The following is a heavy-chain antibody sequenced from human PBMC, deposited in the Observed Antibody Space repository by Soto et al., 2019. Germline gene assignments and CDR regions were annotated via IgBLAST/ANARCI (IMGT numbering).Heavy chain of an antibody. CDR3: ARGTPRSRTSCYTSYYYYGMDV. D-gene: IGHD2-2*02. V-gene: IGHV4-31*03. J-gene: IGHJ6*02. CDR1: GGSISSGGYY. CDR2: IYYSGST. Sequence: SETLSLTCTVSGGSISSGGYYWSWIRQHPGRGLEWIGYIYYSGSTYYNPSLKSRVTISVDTSKNQFSLKLSSVTAADTAVYYCARGTPRSRTSCYTSYYYYGMDVWGQGTTVTVSS.